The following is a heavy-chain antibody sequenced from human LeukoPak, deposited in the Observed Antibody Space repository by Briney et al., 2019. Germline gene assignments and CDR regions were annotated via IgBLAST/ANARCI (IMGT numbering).Heavy chain of an antibody. Sequence: PGGSLRLSCAASGFTFSSYWMHWVRQAPGKGLVWVSHINSDGSSTSFADSVKGRFTISRDNAKNTLYLQMNSLRAEDTAVYYCATEMAAMVYWGQGTLVTVSS. CDR2: INSDGSST. D-gene: IGHD5-24*01. V-gene: IGHV3-74*01. CDR3: ATEMAAMVY. CDR1: GFTFSSYW. J-gene: IGHJ4*02.